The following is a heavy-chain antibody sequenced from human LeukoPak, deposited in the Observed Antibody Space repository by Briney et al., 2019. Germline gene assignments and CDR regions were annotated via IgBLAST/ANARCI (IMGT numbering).Heavy chain of an antibody. D-gene: IGHD1-26*01. Sequence: PSETLSLTCTVSGGSISSYYWSWIRQPPGKGLEWIGYIYYSGSTNYNPSLKSRVTISVDTSKNQFSLKLSSVTAADTAMYYCARSDSGSYPLDYWGQGTLVTVSS. J-gene: IGHJ4*02. CDR3: ARSDSGSYPLDY. V-gene: IGHV4-59*08. CDR1: GGSISSYY. CDR2: IYYSGST.